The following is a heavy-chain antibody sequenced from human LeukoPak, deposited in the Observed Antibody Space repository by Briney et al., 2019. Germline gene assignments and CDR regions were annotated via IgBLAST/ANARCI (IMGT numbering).Heavy chain of an antibody. V-gene: IGHV3-66*01. D-gene: IGHD1-7*01. CDR2: IYSGGNT. Sequence: GGSLRLSCAASGFTVSRNYMSWVRQAPGKGLEWVSFIYSGGNTYYADSVKGRFTISRDNSKNTLYLQMNSLRAEDTAVYYCARASGTTFSYFDSWGQGTLVTVSS. CDR3: ARASGTTFSYFDS. J-gene: IGHJ4*02. CDR1: GFTVSRNY.